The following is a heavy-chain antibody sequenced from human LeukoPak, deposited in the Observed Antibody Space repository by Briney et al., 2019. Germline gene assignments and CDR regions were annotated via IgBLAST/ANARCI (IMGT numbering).Heavy chain of an antibody. CDR2: ISGSGSTI. CDR1: GFIFTGFY. J-gene: IGHJ5*01. CDR3: ARDRWFDRSLGRGTWLDS. Sequence: GGSLRLSCAASGFIFTGFYMGWIRQAPGKGLEWISYISGSGSTIYYADSVKGRVTISRDNAKNSLYLQMDSLRAEDTAIYYCARDRWFDRSLGRGTWLDSWGQGTLATVSS. V-gene: IGHV3-11*01. D-gene: IGHD3-10*01.